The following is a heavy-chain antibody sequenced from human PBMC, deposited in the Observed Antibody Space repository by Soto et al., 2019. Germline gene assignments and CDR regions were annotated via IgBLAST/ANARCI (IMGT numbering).Heavy chain of an antibody. CDR2: IYADGTT. J-gene: IGHJ6*02. CDR3: ATDRPYYYFGLDV. V-gene: IGHV3-66*01. CDR1: GFSVTINY. Sequence: PGGSLRLSCVVSGFSVTINYMSWFRQAPGKGLDWVSVIYADGTTYYGDSVKGRFTISRDNSKNTLYLQMNSLRAEDTAVYYCATDRPYYYFGLDVWGQGTTVTVSS.